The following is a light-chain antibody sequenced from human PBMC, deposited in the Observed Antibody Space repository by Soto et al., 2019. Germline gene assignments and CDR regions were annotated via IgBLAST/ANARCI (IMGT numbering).Light chain of an antibody. CDR3: QQRSQWPPVT. V-gene: IGKV3-11*01. Sequence: EIVLTQSPATLSLSPGERATLSCRASQSVSNSLAWYQHKPGQAPRLLIYDASNRATGVPTRFSGSGSGTDFTLTISSLEPEDFAVYYCQQRSQWPPVTFGGGTKVDIK. CDR2: DAS. J-gene: IGKJ4*01. CDR1: QSVSNS.